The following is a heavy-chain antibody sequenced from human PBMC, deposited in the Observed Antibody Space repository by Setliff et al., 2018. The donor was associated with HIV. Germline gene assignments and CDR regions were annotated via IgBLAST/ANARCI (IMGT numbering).Heavy chain of an antibody. V-gene: IGHV4-4*08. CDR3: ARCYYNFWSGYPLDYMDV. CDR1: GGSISTYF. Sequence: SETLSLTCTVSGGSISTYFWTWIRQPPGKGLEWIGYIYTSGSTNYNPSLKSRVTISVDTSKNQFSLKLSSVTAADTAVYYCARCYYNFWSGYPLDYMDVWGKGTTVTVSS. J-gene: IGHJ6*03. CDR2: IYTSGST. D-gene: IGHD3-3*01.